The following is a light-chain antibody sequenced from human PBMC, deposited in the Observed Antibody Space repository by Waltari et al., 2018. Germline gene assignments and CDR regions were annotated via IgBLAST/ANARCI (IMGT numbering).Light chain of an antibody. J-gene: IGKJ1*01. CDR3: QQYYSSPAT. CDR2: AAS. Sequence: AIRITQSPSSLSASTGDRVTITCRASQSISSYLAWYQQKPGKAPKVLIYAASTLQSGVPSRFSGSGSGTDFILTISCLQSEDFAIYYCQQYYSSPATFGQGTKVEIK. V-gene: IGKV1-8*01. CDR1: QSISSY.